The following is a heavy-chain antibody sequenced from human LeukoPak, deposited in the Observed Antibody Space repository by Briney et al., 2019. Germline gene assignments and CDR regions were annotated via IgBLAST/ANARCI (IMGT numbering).Heavy chain of an antibody. J-gene: IGHJ4*02. D-gene: IGHD2-15*01. CDR2: INAGNGNT. Sequence: ASVKVSCKASGYTFTSYAMHWVRQAPEQRLEWMGWINAGNGNTKYSQKFQGRVTITRDTSASTAYMELSSLRSEDTAVYYCARERSDCSGGSCGPYYFDYWGQGTLVTVAS. V-gene: IGHV1-3*01. CDR1: GYTFTSYA. CDR3: ARERSDCSGGSCGPYYFDY.